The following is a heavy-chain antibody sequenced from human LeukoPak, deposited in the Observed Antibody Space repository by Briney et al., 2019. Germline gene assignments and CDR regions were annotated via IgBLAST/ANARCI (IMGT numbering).Heavy chain of an antibody. CDR2: ISSSSSYI. CDR1: GFTFSTYS. V-gene: IGHV3-21*01. Sequence: GGSLRLSCAASGFTFSTYSMNCVRQAPGEGLEWVSSISSSSSYIYYADSLKGRFTICRDNAKNSLYLQMNSLRAEDTAVYYCARIQLNSYYYYMDVWGKGTTVTVSS. J-gene: IGHJ6*03. D-gene: IGHD2-2*01. CDR3: ARIQLNSYYYYMDV.